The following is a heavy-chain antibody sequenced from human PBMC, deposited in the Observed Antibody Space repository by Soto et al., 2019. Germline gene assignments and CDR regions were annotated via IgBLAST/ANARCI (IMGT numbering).Heavy chain of an antibody. CDR1: GFTFISYA. CDR3: AKDLPLWFPPLLYYYGMDV. J-gene: IGHJ6*02. Sequence: GGSLRLSCAASGFTFISYAMSWVRQAPGKGLEWVSAISGSGGSTYYADSVKGRFTISRDNSKNTLYLQMNSLRAEDTAVYYCAKDLPLWFPPLLYYYGMDVWGQGTTVTVSS. D-gene: IGHD3-10*01. CDR2: ISGSGGST. V-gene: IGHV3-23*01.